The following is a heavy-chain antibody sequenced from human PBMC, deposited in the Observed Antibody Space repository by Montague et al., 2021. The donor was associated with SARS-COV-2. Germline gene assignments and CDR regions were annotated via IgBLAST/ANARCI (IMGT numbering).Heavy chain of an antibody. D-gene: IGHD3-3*01. CDR2: IYWDGDQ. V-gene: IGHV2-5*02. Sequence: PALVKPTQTLTLTCVFSGFSLNTDGVGVAWIRRPPGKALEWLALIYWDGDQRYSPSLKTRLTTTKDTSKNRVVLTMTNLDPVDTATYYCARRYDFYRAEAFDVWGQGTMLTVSS. CDR1: GFSLNTDGVG. CDR3: ARRYDFYRAEAFDV. J-gene: IGHJ3*01.